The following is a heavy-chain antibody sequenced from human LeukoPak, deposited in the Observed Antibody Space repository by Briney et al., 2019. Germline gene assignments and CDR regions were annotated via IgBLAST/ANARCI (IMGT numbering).Heavy chain of an antibody. V-gene: IGHV4-61*02. CDR1: GCSISSSSYY. CDR2: SYSSGSS. J-gene: IGHJ4*02. D-gene: IGHD4-17*01. CDR3: ARADYGDYYLDY. Sequence: SETLCLTCTVSGCSISSSSYYWSWIRQPAGKGLEWIGRSYSSGSSNYNPSLKSRVTISVDTSKNQFSLKLSSVTAADTAVYYCARADYGDYYLDYWDQGTLVTVPS.